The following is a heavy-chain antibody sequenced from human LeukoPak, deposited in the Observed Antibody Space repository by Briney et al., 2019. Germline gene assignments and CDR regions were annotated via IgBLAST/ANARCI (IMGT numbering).Heavy chain of an antibody. D-gene: IGHD1-14*01. CDR1: GFTLSSYS. Sequence: GGSLRLSCAASGFTLSSYSMNWVRQAPGKGLEWVSSISSSSSYIYYADSVKGRFTISRDNAKNSLYLQMNSLRAEDTAVYYCARDTGSLSTDFDYWGQGTLVTVSS. J-gene: IGHJ4*02. V-gene: IGHV3-21*01. CDR2: ISSSSSYI. CDR3: ARDTGSLSTDFDY.